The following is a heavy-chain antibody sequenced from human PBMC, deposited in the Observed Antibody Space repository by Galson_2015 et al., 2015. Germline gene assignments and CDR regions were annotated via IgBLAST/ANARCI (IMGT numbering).Heavy chain of an antibody. J-gene: IGHJ4*02. CDR2: ISGSGGST. Sequence: SLRLSCAASGFTFSSYAMSWVRQAPGKGLEWVSAISGSGGSTYYADSVKGRFTISRDNSKNTLYLQMNSLRAEDTAVYYCARIGSEGGWLRDYWGQGTLVTVSS. CDR1: GFTFSSYA. CDR3: ARIGSEGGWLRDY. D-gene: IGHD6-19*01. V-gene: IGHV3-23*01.